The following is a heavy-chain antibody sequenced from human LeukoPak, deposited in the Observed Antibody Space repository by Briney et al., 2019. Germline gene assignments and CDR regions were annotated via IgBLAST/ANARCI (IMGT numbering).Heavy chain of an antibody. Sequence: PSETLSLTCTVSGGSISSYYWSWIRQPPGKGLEWIGYIYYSGSTNYNPSLKSRVTISVDTSKNQFSLKLSSVTAADTAVYYCARTAYCGGDCSALDYWGQGTLVTVSS. D-gene: IGHD2-21*02. V-gene: IGHV4-59*08. CDR1: GGSISSYY. CDR2: IYYSGST. J-gene: IGHJ4*02. CDR3: ARTAYCGGDCSALDY.